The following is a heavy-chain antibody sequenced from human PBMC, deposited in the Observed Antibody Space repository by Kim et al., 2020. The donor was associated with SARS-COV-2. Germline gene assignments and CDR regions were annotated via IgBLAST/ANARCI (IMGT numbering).Heavy chain of an antibody. CDR3: ARHDLGYCSGGSCYPYYFDY. J-gene: IGHJ4*02. CDR2: IYYSGST. CDR1: GGSISSSSYY. V-gene: IGHV4-39*01. Sequence: SETLSLTCTVSGGSISSSSYYWGWIRQPPGKGLEWIGSIYYSGSTYYNPSLKSRVTISVDTSKNQFSLKLSSVTAADTAVYYCARHDLGYCSGGSCYPYYFDYWGQGTLVTVSS. D-gene: IGHD2-15*01.